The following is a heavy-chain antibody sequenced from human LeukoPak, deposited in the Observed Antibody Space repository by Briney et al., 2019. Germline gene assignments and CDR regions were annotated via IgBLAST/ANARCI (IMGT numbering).Heavy chain of an antibody. V-gene: IGHV4-59*08. CDR1: GGSISSYH. D-gene: IGHD2-21*01. CDR2: IHYSGSI. J-gene: IGHJ3*02. CDR3: ARSFSWGLLVRDEACDI. Sequence: PSETLSLTCTVSGGSISSYHWIWIRPPPGKGLEWIGYIHYSGSINYNPSLKSRATTSVDTSKKQYSLKLRSVTAADTAVYYCARSFSWGLLVRDEACDIWGQGTMVTVSS.